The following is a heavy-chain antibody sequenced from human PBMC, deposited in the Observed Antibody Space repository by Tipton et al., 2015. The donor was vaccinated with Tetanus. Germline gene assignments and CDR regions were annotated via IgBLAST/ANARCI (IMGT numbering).Heavy chain of an antibody. J-gene: IGHJ5*02. CDR3: ARAQVVAGTGGFDP. CDR1: GATFSTHW. V-gene: IGHV3-74*01. D-gene: IGHD3-22*01. Sequence: AVYGATFSTHWMHWVRQAPGKGLVWVSRISGDGSSTSYAASVKGRFTISRDNAKNTVYLQMNSLRAEDTAVYYCARAQVVAGTGGFDPGGQGTPVTVAS. CDR2: ISGDGSST.